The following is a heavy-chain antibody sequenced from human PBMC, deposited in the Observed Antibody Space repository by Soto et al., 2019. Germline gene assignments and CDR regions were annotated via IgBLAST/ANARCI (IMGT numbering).Heavy chain of an antibody. D-gene: IGHD2-2*01. J-gene: IGHJ5*02. CDR1: GFTFSSDA. CDR2: ISGSGGST. V-gene: IGHV3-23*01. Sequence: GGSLRLACAASGFTFSSDAMRWVRQAPGKGLEWVSAISGSGGSTYYADSVKGRFTISRDNSKNTLYLQMNSLRAEDTAVYYCAKEAVVVPDDPYNWFAPWGQXTLVTVSS. CDR3: AKEAVVVPDDPYNWFAP.